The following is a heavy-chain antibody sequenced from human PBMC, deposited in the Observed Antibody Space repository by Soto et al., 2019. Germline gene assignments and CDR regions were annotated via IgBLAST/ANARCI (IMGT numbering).Heavy chain of an antibody. V-gene: IGHV3-74*01. D-gene: IGHD3-10*01. CDR3: ARDYMLRGRDSNWFDP. CDR2: IKSDGSST. J-gene: IGHJ5*02. Sequence: GGSLRLSCAASGFTFSTYWMHWVRQAPGKGLAWVARIKSDGSSTTYADSVKGRFAISRDNAKNTLYLQMNSLRAEDTAVYYCARDYMLRGRDSNWFDPWGQGTLVTVSS. CDR1: GFTFSTYW.